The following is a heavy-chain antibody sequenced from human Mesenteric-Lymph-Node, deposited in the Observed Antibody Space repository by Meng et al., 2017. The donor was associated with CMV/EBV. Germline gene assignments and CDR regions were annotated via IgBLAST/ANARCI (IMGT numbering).Heavy chain of an antibody. CDR1: GFTFFTYG. CDR2: IKNKANSYST. Sequence: GGSLRLSCAASGFTFFTYGMHWVRQAPGKGLEWVGRIKNKANSYSTEYAVSVKGRVTILRDDSKNSLYLHMNGLKTEDTAVYYCAKDYYDFWSGLPRTFYYFDYWGQGTLVTVSS. CDR3: AKDYYDFWSGLPRTFYYFDY. D-gene: IGHD3-3*01. J-gene: IGHJ4*02. V-gene: IGHV3-72*01.